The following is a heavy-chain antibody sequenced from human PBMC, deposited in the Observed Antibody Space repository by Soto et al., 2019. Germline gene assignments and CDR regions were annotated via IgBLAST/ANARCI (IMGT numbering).Heavy chain of an antibody. CDR1: GFTFSSYG. Sequence: QVQLVESGGGVVQPGRSLRLSCAASGFTFSSYGMHWVRQAPGKGLEWVAFMWYDGSNKYYADSVKGRFTISRDNSKNTLYLQMNSLRAEDTAVYYCAREGGGGPDYWGQGTLVTVSS. J-gene: IGHJ4*02. CDR2: MWYDGSNK. CDR3: AREGGGGPDY. D-gene: IGHD1-26*01. V-gene: IGHV3-33*01.